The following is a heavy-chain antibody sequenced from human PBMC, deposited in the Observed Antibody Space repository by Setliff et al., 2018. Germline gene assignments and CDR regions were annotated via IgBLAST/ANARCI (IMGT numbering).Heavy chain of an antibody. J-gene: IGHJ4*02. CDR2: IIPVFRTA. Sequence: GASVKVSCKASGGTFRSDGFNWVRQAPGQGLEWMGRIIPVFRTAKYAQKLQGRVTMTTDTSTSTAYMELRSLRSDDTAVYYCARINFYVSSGYYYAPDYWGQGTLVTVSS. CDR1: GGTFRSDG. V-gene: IGHV1-69*05. D-gene: IGHD3-22*01. CDR3: ARINFYVSSGYYYAPDY.